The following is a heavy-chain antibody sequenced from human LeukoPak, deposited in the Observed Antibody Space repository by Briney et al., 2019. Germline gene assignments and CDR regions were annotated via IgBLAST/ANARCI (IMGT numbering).Heavy chain of an antibody. V-gene: IGHV4-59*01. Sequence: PSETLSLTCTVSGASISSDYWSWIRQPPGKGLEWIGYIHYSGTTNYNPSLKSRVTISLDTSKTQFSLKLNSVTAADTAVYYCARVYTGSSWDYYYYMDVWGKGTTVTVSS. CDR1: GASISSDY. J-gene: IGHJ6*03. D-gene: IGHD6-13*01. CDR3: ARVYTGSSWDYYYYMDV. CDR2: IHYSGTT.